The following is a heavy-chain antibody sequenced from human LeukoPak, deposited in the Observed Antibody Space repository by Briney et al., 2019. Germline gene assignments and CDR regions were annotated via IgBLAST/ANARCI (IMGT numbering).Heavy chain of an antibody. D-gene: IGHD2-2*01. V-gene: IGHV4-34*01. CDR1: GGSFSGYY. CDR2: INHSGST. Sequence: SETLSLTCAVYGGSFSGYYWSWIRQPPGKGLEWIGEINHSGSTNYNPSLKSRVTISVDTSKNQFSLKLSSVNAADTAVYYCARAYCSSTSCYVVSTHYYFDYWGQGTLVTVSS. J-gene: IGHJ4*02. CDR3: ARAYCSSTSCYVVSTHYYFDY.